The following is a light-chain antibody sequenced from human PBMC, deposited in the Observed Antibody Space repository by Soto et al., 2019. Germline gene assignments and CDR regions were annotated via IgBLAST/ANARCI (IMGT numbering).Light chain of an antibody. CDR1: QSVSNN. CDR2: DAS. J-gene: IGKJ5*01. CDR3: QQYNNWPIT. V-gene: IGKV3-15*01. Sequence: EIVLTQSPGSLSLSPGERATLSLRASQSVSNNYLAWYQQKPGQAPRLVIYDASTRALDTPARFAGGSSGTEFTLTISSLQSEDFAVYFCQQYNNWPITFGQGTRVEIK.